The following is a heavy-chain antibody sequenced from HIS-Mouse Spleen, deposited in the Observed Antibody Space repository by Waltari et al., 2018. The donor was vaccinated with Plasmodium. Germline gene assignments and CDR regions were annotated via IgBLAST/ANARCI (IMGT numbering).Heavy chain of an antibody. CDR1: GFTFSSYW. Sequence: EVQLVESGGGLVQLGVSLSLSCAASGFTFSSYWMRWVRQAPGKVLEWVANIKQDGSEKYYVDAVKGRFTISRDNAKNSLYLQMNSLGAEDTAVYYGASSWYWYFDLWGRGTLVTVSS. V-gene: IGHV3-7*01. J-gene: IGHJ2*01. CDR2: IKQDGSEK. CDR3: ASSWYWYFDL. D-gene: IGHD6-13*01.